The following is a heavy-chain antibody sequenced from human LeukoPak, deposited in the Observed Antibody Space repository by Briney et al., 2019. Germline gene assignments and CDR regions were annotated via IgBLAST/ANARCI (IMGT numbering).Heavy chain of an antibody. CDR2: INSDGRST. D-gene: IGHD3-3*01. CDR1: GFTFSSYW. Sequence: GGSLRFSCAASGFTFSSYWMHWVRQAPGMGLVWVSRINSDGRSTSYADSVKGRFTTPRNNTKNTLYLQMNSLRAEDTAVYYCASERITIFGVANPLDYWGQGTLVTVSS. CDR3: ASERITIFGVANPLDY. V-gene: IGHV3-74*01. J-gene: IGHJ4*02.